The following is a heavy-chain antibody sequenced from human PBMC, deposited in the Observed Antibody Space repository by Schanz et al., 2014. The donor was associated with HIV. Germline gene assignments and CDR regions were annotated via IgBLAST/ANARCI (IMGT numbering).Heavy chain of an antibody. J-gene: IGHJ4*02. V-gene: IGHV3-30*18. CDR1: GFTFSSYT. Sequence: VQLLESGGGLEQPGGSLRLSCAASGFTFSSYTMTWVRQAPGKGLEWVSVISYDGRNKLYADSVKGRFTISRDNSKNTLYLQMTTLRTEDTAVYYCAKPEYDSRGNSQSHFDYWGQGTLVTVSS. CDR3: AKPEYDSRGNSQSHFDY. D-gene: IGHD3-22*01. CDR2: ISYDGRNK.